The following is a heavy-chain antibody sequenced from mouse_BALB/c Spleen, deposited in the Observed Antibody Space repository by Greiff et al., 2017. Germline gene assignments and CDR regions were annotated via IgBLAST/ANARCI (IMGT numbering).Heavy chain of an antibody. J-gene: IGHJ3*01. CDR3: ARQSWDRKQAWFAY. V-gene: IGHV1-4*01. CDR1: GYTFTSYT. CDR2: INPSSGYT. Sequence: VHLVESGAELARPGASVKMSCKASGYTFTSYTMHWVKQRPGQGLEWIGYINPSSGYTNYNQKFKDKATLTADKSSSTAYMQLSSLTSEDSAVYYCARQSWDRKQAWFAYWGQGTLVTVSA. D-gene: IGHD4-1*01.